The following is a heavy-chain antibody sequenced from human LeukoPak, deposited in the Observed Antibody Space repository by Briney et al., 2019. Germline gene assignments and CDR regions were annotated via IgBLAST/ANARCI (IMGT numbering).Heavy chain of an antibody. D-gene: IGHD4-11*01. V-gene: IGHV4-4*07. J-gene: IGHJ6*02. Sequence: PSETLSLTCTISGGSISNYFWTWIRQPAGKGLEWIGRIYTSGSTDYNPSLKSRVTMSVDTSKNQFSLKLSSVTAADTAVYYCARNRYSSDMDVWGQGTTVTVSS. CDR2: IYTSGST. CDR3: ARNRYSSDMDV. CDR1: GGSISNYF.